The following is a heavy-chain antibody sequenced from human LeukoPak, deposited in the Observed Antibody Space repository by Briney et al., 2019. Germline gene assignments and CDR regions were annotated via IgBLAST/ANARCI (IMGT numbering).Heavy chain of an antibody. CDR3: ATVRPENSGSYYWDY. V-gene: IGHV4-59*08. Sequence: PSETLSLTCTVSGGSISSYYWSWIRQPPGKGLEWIGCFYYSGNTHSNPSLKSRVTISVDTSKNQFSLELMSVTAADTAVYYCATVRPENSGSYYWDYWGQGTLVTVSS. D-gene: IGHD1-26*01. CDR1: GGSISSYY. CDR2: FYYSGNT. J-gene: IGHJ4*02.